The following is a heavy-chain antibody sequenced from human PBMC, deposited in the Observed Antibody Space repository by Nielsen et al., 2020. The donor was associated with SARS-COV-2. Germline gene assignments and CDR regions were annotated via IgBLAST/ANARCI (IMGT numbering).Heavy chain of an antibody. Sequence: WIRQPPGKGLEWVSSISGSGTYIYYADSVKGRFTVSRDTAKNSLYLQMNSLRAEDTAVYYCARDGGVNTAMVHYYGMDVWGQGTTVTVSS. CDR2: ISGSGTYI. CDR3: ARDGGVNTAMVHYYGMDV. V-gene: IGHV3-21*04. J-gene: IGHJ6*02. D-gene: IGHD3-10*01.